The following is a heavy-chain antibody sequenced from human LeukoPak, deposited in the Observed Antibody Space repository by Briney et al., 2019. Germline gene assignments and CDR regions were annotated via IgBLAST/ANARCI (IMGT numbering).Heavy chain of an antibody. Sequence: SETLSLTCTVSGDSISGYYWSWIRQPPGKGLEWIGYISYSGSTNYNPSLKTGVTISVDTSKNQFSLKLTSVTAADTAVYYCTRSLPAAMFSLDYWGQGTLVTVSS. D-gene: IGHD2-2*01. CDR1: GDSISGYY. J-gene: IGHJ4*02. CDR2: ISYSGST. V-gene: IGHV4-59*01. CDR3: TRSLPAAMFSLDY.